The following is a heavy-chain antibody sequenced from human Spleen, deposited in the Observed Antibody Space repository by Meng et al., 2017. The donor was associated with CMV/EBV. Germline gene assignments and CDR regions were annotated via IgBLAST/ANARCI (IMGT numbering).Heavy chain of an antibody. CDR1: GFTFSNYW. D-gene: IGHD3-22*01. CDR3: ARGREGDYYDSSGYYY. Sequence: GGSLRLSCAASGFTFSNYWMSWVRQAPGKGLEWVANIKQDGSEKHYADSVKGRFTISRDNSKNTLYLQMNSLRAEDTAVYYCARGREGDYYDSSGYYYWGQGTLVTVSS. V-gene: IGHV3-7*01. CDR2: IKQDGSEK. J-gene: IGHJ4*02.